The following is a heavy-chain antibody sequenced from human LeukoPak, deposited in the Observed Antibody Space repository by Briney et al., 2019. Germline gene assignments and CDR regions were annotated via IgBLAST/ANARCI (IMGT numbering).Heavy chain of an antibody. D-gene: IGHD3-16*01. V-gene: IGHV4-4*02. Sequence: SETLSLTCDFSGDSISSSSWWNWVRQPPGRGLEWIGKIYHGGNTYYNPSLKSRVTISVDTSKNQFSLKLSSVTAADTAVYYCARDGAPFDYWGQGTLVTVSS. CDR2: IYHGGNT. CDR3: ARDGAPFDY. CDR1: GDSISSSSW. J-gene: IGHJ4*02.